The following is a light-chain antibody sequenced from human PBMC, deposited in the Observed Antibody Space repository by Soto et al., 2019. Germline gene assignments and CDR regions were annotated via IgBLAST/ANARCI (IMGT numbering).Light chain of an antibody. CDR1: QSISSY. Sequence: DIQITWFTSSLSASVGDRVTITCRASQSISSYLNWYQQKPGKAPKLLIYAASSLQCGVLSRFSGSGSGTDFTLTISSLQPEDFATYYCQKSYSTPLNCGGGDTGDIK. CDR3: QKSYSTPLN. CDR2: AAS. V-gene: IGKV1-39*01. J-gene: IGKJ4*01.